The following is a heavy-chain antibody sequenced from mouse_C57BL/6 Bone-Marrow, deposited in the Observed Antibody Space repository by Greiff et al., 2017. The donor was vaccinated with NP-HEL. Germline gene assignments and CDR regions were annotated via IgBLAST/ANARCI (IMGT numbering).Heavy chain of an antibody. Sequence: VQLQQSGPELVKPGASVKISCKASGYAFSSSWMNWVKQRPGKGLEWIGRIYPGDGDTNYNGKFKGKATVTADKSSSTAYMQLSRLTAEDSAVYFCARAFAYWGKGTLVTVAA. CDR1: GYAFSSSW. CDR2: IYPGDGDT. V-gene: IGHV1-82*01. CDR3: ARAFAY. J-gene: IGHJ3*01.